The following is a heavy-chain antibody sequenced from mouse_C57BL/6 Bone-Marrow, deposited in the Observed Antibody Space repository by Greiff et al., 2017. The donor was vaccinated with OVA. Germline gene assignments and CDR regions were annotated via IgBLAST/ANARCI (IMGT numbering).Heavy chain of an antibody. CDR1: GYTFTSYW. CDR3: ARGKGYYYAMAY. J-gene: IGHJ4*01. CDR2: IHPNSGST. Sequence: VQLQQPGAELVKPGASVKLSCKASGYTFTSYWMHWVKQRPGQGLEWIGMIHPNSGSTNYNEKFKSKATLTVDKSSSTAYMQLSSLTSEDSAVYYCARGKGYYYAMAYWGQGTSVTVSS. V-gene: IGHV1-64*01.